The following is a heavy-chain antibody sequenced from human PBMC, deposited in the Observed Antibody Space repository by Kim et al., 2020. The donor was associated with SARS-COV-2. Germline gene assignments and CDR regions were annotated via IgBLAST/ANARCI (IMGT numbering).Heavy chain of an antibody. CDR2: ISYSGNT. V-gene: IGHV4-31*03. J-gene: IGHJ5*02. D-gene: IGHD4-4*01. CDR3: ARGTDYSIYNWFDP. Sequence: SETLSLTCNVSGGSIGSYGFYWAWIRQHPGKGLEWIGSISYSGNTDYSPSLRGRVLISADTSKNQFSLNLKSVTAADTAVYYCARGTDYSIYNWFDPWGQGTLVTVSS. CDR1: GGSIGSYGFY.